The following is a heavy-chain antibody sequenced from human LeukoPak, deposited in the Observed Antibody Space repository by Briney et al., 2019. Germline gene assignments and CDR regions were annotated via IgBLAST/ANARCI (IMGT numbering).Heavy chain of an antibody. CDR3: TRAAVDYDYVWGSYRAPYYFDY. Sequence: GGSLRLSCTASGFTFGDYAMSWVRQAPGKGLEWVGFIRSKAYGGTTEYAASVKGRFTISRDDSKSIAYLQMNSLKTEDTAVYYCTRAAVDYDYVWGSYRAPYYFDYWGQGTLVTVSS. CDR1: GFTFGDYA. V-gene: IGHV3-49*04. J-gene: IGHJ4*02. D-gene: IGHD3-16*02. CDR2: IRSKAYGGTT.